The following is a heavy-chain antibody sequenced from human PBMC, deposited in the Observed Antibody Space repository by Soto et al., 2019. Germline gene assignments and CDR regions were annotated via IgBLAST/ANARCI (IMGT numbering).Heavy chain of an antibody. CDR1: GFIFSDHA. V-gene: IGHV3-23*01. J-gene: IGHJ5*02. CDR2: ISGNGIAT. D-gene: IGHD3-10*01. CDR3: ATVAISMVRGSNNWFDP. Sequence: EVQLLESGGGLVQPGGSLRLSCETSGFIFSDHAMSWVRQAPGKGLEWVSAISGNGIATYYADSVKGRFTISRDNSKNTLYLQITRLGDDDTAVYYCATVAISMVRGSNNWFDPLGQGTLVTVSS.